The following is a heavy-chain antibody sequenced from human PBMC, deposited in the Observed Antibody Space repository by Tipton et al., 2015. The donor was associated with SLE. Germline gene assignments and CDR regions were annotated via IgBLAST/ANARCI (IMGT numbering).Heavy chain of an antibody. D-gene: IGHD3-3*01. CDR3: ARDARITIFGVGYYYMDV. V-gene: IGHV1-8*01. CDR1: GYTFTSYD. J-gene: IGHJ6*03. CDR2: MNPNSGNT. Sequence: QLVQSGGEVKKPGASVKVSCKASGYTFTSYDINWVRQATGQGLEWMGWMNPNSGNTGYAQKFQGRVTMTRNTSISTAYMELSSLRSEDTAVYYCARDARITIFGVGYYYMDVWGKGTTVTVSS.